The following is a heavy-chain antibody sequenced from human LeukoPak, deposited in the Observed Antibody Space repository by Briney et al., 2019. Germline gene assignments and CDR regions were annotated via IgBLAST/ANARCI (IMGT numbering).Heavy chain of an antibody. V-gene: IGHV3-33*08. Sequence: GGSLRLSCAASGFSFSDYYMSWIRQAPGKGLEWMAVISNDGTRKYYADSVKGRFTISRDNSKNTLYLQMNSLRVEDMAVYYCAEDYGGNSGWFDPWGQGTLVTVSS. CDR1: GFSFSDYY. D-gene: IGHD4-23*01. J-gene: IGHJ5*02. CDR2: ISNDGTRK. CDR3: AEDYGGNSGWFDP.